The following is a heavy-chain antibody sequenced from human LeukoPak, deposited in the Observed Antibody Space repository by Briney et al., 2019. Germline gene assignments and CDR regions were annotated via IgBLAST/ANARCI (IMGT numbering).Heavy chain of an antibody. D-gene: IGHD3-22*01. CDR1: GGSISSYY. CDR3: ARRRYGYYYDSSTSYYFDY. Sequence: PSETLSLTCTVSGGSISSYYWSWIRQPAGTALEWIGRIYTSGTITYNPSLKSRVTMSVDTSKNQFSLKLSSVTAADTAVYYCARRRYGYYYDSSTSYYFDYWGQGTLVTVSS. V-gene: IGHV4-4*07. CDR2: IYTSGTI. J-gene: IGHJ4*02.